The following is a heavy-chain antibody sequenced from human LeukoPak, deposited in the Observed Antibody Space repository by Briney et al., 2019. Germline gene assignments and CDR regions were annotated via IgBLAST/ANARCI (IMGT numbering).Heavy chain of an antibody. CDR2: IYYSGST. CDR3: ARHSQWELERNWFDP. J-gene: IGHJ5*02. V-gene: IGHV4-39*01. D-gene: IGHD1-26*01. Sequence: PSETLSLTCTVSGGSISSSSYYWGWIRQPPGKGLEWIGSIYYSGSTYYNPSLKSRVTISVDTSKNQFSLKLSSVTAADTAVYYCARHSQWELERNWFDPWGQGTLVTVSS. CDR1: GGSISSSSYY.